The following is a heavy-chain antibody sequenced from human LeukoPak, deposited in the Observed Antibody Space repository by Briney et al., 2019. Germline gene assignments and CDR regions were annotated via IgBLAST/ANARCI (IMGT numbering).Heavy chain of an antibody. CDR2: IYHSGST. D-gene: IGHD2-2*01. V-gene: IGHV4-38-2*02. Sequence: MPSETLSLTCAVSGYSISSGYYWGWIRQPPGKGLEWIGSIYHSGSTYYNLSLKSRVTISVDTSKNQFSLKLSSVTAADTAVYYCARDIVVVPAANPRVVGLDYWGQGTLVTVSS. J-gene: IGHJ4*02. CDR3: ARDIVVVPAANPRVVGLDY. CDR1: GYSISSGYY.